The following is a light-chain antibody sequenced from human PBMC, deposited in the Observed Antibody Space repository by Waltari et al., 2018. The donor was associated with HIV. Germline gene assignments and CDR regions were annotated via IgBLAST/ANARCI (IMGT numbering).Light chain of an antibody. CDR3: SSYTSSKTRV. CDR2: DVS. Sequence: QSALTPPASVSGSPGQSITISCTGTSSDVGGYNYVSWYQQHPGKAPKLMIYDVSNRPSGVSNRFSGSKSGNTASLTISGLQAEDEADYYCSSYTSSKTRVFGGGTKLTVL. J-gene: IGLJ2*01. CDR1: SSDVGGYNY. V-gene: IGLV2-14*03.